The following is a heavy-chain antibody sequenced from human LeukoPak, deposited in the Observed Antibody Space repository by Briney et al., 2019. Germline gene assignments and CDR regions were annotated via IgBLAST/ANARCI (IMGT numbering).Heavy chain of an antibody. CDR3: ARSDYSTSSHMDV. J-gene: IGHJ6*03. CDR1: GGTFSYYA. CDR2: IIPIFGTA. V-gene: IGHV1-69*05. D-gene: IGHD6-6*01. Sequence: SVKVSCKASGGTFSYYAISWVRQAPGQGLEWMGRIIPIFGTANYAQKFQGRVTIATDESTSTAYMELSSLRSEDTAVYYCARSDYSTSSHMDVWGKGTTVTVSS.